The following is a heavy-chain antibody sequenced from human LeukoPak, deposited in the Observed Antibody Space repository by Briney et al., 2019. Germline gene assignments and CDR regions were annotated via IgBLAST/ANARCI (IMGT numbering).Heavy chain of an antibody. CDR2: TSYSGST. J-gene: IGHJ6*02. D-gene: IGHD2/OR15-2a*01. V-gene: IGHV4-59*01. CDR3: AKGGSTNFYYGDV. Sequence: SETLSLTCTVSGGSISGYYWNWIRQPPGKGLEWIGYTSYSGSTNYNPSLKSRVTISVDTSKNQFSLKLSSVTAADTAVYYCAKGGSTNFYYGDVWGQGTTVTVSS. CDR1: GGSISGYY.